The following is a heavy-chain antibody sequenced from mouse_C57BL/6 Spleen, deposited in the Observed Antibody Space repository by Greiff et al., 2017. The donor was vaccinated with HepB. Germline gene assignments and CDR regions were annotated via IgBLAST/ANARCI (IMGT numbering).Heavy chain of an antibody. CDR2: INPNNGGT. CDR3: ARWVVATRAMDY. V-gene: IGHV1-18*01. J-gene: IGHJ4*01. D-gene: IGHD1-1*01. Sequence: VQLQQSGPELVKPGASVKIPCKASGYTFTDYNMDWVKQSHGKSLEWIGDINPNNGGTIYNQKFKGKATLTVDKSSSTAYMELRSLTSEDTAVYYCARWVVATRAMDYWGQGTSVTVSS. CDR1: GYTFTDYN.